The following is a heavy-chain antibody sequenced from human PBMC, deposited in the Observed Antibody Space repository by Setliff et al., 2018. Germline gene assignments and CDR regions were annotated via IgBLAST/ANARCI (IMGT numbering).Heavy chain of an antibody. CDR2: INHSGST. D-gene: IGHD5-12*01. Sequence: SETLSLTCAVYGGSFSAYYWSWIRQPPGKGLEWIGEINHSGSTKYNPSLKSRVTISVDTSKNQFSLKLNSVTAADTAVYYCARHYGGGYKHFDYWGQGTLVTVSS. CDR1: GGSFSAYY. J-gene: IGHJ4*02. V-gene: IGHV4-34*01. CDR3: ARHYGGGYKHFDY.